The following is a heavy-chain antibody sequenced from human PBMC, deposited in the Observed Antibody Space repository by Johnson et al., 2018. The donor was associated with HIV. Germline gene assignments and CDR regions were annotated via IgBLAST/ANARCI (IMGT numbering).Heavy chain of an antibody. CDR3: ARVSSSSLGAFDI. V-gene: IGHV3-30*04. D-gene: IGHD6-6*01. Sequence: PGKGLEWVAVISYDGSNKYYVDSVKGRFTISRDNSKNTLYLQMNSLRAEDTAVYYCARVSSSSLGAFDIWGQGTMVTVSS. CDR2: ISYDGSNK. J-gene: IGHJ3*02.